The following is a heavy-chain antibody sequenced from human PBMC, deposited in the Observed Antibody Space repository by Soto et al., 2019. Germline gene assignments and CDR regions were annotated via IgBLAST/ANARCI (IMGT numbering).Heavy chain of an antibody. CDR3: AKDLEGALNYYYYGMDV. CDR1: GFTFSSYG. D-gene: IGHD3-16*01. J-gene: IGHJ6*02. V-gene: IGHV3-30*18. CDR2: ISYDGSNK. Sequence: SGGSLRLSCAASGFTFSSYGMHWVRQAPGKGLERVAVISYDGSNKYYADSVMARFTISRDNSQNTLYLQMNSLRAEDTAVYYCAKDLEGALNYYYYGMDVWGQGTTVTVSS.